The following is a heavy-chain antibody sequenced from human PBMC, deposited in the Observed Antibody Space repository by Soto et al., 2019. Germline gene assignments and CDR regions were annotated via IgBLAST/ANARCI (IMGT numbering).Heavy chain of an antibody. CDR1: GGTFSSYA. J-gene: IGHJ6*02. Sequence: QVQLVQSGAEVKKPGASVKVSCKASGGTFSSYAISWVRQAPGQGLEWMGGIIPIFGTANYAQKFQGRVTITADEPTSTAYMELSPLRSEDTAVYYCARIAAALDYYYYGMDVSGQGTTVTVSS. V-gene: IGHV1-69*12. CDR2: IIPIFGTA. CDR3: ARIAAALDYYYYGMDV. D-gene: IGHD6-13*01.